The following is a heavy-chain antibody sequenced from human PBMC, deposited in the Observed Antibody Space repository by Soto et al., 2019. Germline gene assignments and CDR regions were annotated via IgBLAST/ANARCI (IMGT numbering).Heavy chain of an antibody. CDR2: ISAYNGNT. CDR3: AREFVVVPAAIRYYYMDV. D-gene: IGHD2-2*02. V-gene: IGHV1-18*01. CDR1: GYTFTSYG. Sequence: ASVKVSCKASGYTFTSYGISWVRQAPGQGLEWMGWISAYNGNTNYAQKLQGRVTMTTDTSTSTAYMELRSLRSDDTAVYYCAREFVVVPAAIRYYYMDVWGKGTTVTVSS. J-gene: IGHJ6*03.